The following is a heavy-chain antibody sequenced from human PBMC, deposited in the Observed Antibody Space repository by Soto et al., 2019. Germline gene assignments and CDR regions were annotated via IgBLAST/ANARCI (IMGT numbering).Heavy chain of an antibody. D-gene: IGHD1-26*01. Sequence: QITLNESGPTLMKPTQTLTLTCTFSGFSLGTYGVGVGWIRQPPGKALEWLALIYWDDDKRYSPSLKSRLTITKDTSKRQVFLTLTNMDPVDTATYYCAHRGGGIVDWYFDLWGRGTPVIVSS. CDR1: GFSLGTYGVG. J-gene: IGHJ2*01. V-gene: IGHV2-5*02. CDR3: AHRGGGIVDWYFDL. CDR2: IYWDDDK.